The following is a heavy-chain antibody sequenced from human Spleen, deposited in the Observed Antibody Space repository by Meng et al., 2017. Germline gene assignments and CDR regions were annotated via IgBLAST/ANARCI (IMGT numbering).Heavy chain of an antibody. CDR2: ISGSGGST. CDR3: AKWMDTALSH. Sequence: GESLKISCAASGFTFSSYAMSWVRQAPGKGLEWVSAISGSGGSTYYADSVKGRFTISRDNSKNTLYLQMNSLRAEDTAVYYCAKWMDTALSHWGQGTLVTVSS. D-gene: IGHD5-18*01. CDR1: GFTFSSYA. V-gene: IGHV3-23*01. J-gene: IGHJ1*01.